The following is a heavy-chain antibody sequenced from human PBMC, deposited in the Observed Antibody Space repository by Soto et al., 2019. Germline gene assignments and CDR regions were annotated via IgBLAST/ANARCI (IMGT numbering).Heavy chain of an antibody. Sequence: EVQLVESGGGLVQPGGSLRLSCAASGFTVSSNYMSWVRQAPGKGLEWVSVIYSGGSTYYAESVKGRFTISRDNSKDTLYLKMNSLRAEDTAVYYCARGVGLETVRLLWFGEGYYMDVWGKGTTVTVSS. CDR3: ARGVGLETVRLLWFGEGYYMDV. CDR1: GFTVSSNY. D-gene: IGHD3-10*01. V-gene: IGHV3-66*01. CDR2: IYSGGST. J-gene: IGHJ6*03.